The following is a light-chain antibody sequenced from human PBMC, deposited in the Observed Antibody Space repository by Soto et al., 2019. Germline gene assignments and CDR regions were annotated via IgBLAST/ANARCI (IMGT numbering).Light chain of an antibody. CDR1: QSAISN. V-gene: IGKV3-20*01. Sequence: EIVMTQSPSTLSVSPGERVTLSCRASQSAISNLAWYQQKPGQAPRLLIYGASSRLTGIPDRFSGSGSGTDFTLTISGLEPEDFAVYYCQQYFSSPWAFGQGTKVDIK. CDR2: GAS. CDR3: QQYFSSPWA. J-gene: IGKJ1*01.